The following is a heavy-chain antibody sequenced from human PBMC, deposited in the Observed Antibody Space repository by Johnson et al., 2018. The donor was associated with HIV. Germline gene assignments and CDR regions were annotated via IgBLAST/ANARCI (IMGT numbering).Heavy chain of an antibody. Sequence: QVQLMESGGGVVQPGRSLRLSCAASGFTFSTYGMHWVRQAPGTGLEWVALISYNGTNKYYADSVKGRFTVSRDNSKNTLYLQMNSLRVEDTAVYYCARDRVLVAYASLDAFDLWGQGTMVTVSS. CDR1: GFTFSTYG. D-gene: IGHD2-8*02. CDR2: ISYNGTNK. CDR3: ARDRVLVAYASLDAFDL. J-gene: IGHJ3*01. V-gene: IGHV3-30*03.